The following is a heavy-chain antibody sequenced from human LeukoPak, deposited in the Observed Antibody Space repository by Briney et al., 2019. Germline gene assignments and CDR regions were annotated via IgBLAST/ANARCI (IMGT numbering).Heavy chain of an antibody. CDR1: GYSISSGYY. CDR2: INHSGST. D-gene: IGHD5-18*01. V-gene: IGHV4-38-2*02. Sequence: PSETLSLTCTVSGYSISSGYYWGWIRQPPGKGLEWIGSINHSGSTYYNPSLKSRVTISVDTSKNQFSLKLSSVTAADTAVYYCARGYPYSYGFYYFDYWGQGTLVTVSS. J-gene: IGHJ4*02. CDR3: ARGYPYSYGFYYFDY.